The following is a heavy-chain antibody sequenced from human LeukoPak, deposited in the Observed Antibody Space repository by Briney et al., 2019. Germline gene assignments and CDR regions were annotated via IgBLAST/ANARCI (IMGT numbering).Heavy chain of an antibody. J-gene: IGHJ4*02. Sequence: PSETLSLTCTVSGGSISIDYWSWIRQPPGKGLEWIGYIYYSGSTNYNPSLKSRVTISVDTSKNQFSLKLSSVTAADTAVYYCARDSRITFGGVIVIDYFDYWGQGTLVTVSS. CDR1: GGSISIDY. CDR3: ARDSRITFGGVIVIDYFDY. V-gene: IGHV4-59*12. D-gene: IGHD3-16*02. CDR2: IYYSGST.